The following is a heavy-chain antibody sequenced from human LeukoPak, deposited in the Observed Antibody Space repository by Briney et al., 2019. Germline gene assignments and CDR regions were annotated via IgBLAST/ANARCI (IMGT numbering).Heavy chain of an antibody. V-gene: IGHV3-30-3*01. CDR3: ASHWSREGAFDI. J-gene: IGHJ3*02. CDR2: ISYDGSNK. D-gene: IGHD3-3*01. Sequence: PGGSLRPSCAASGFTFSSYAMHWVRQAPGKGLEWVAVISYDGSNKYYADSVKGRFTISRDNSKNTLYLQMNSLRAEDTAVYYCASHWSREGAFDIWGQGTMVTVSS. CDR1: GFTFSSYA.